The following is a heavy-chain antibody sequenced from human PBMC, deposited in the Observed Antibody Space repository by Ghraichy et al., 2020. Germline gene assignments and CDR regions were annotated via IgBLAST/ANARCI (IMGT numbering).Heavy chain of an antibody. Sequence: GGSLRLSCAASGFTVSSNYMSWVRQAPGKGLEWVSVIYSGGSTYYADSVKGRFTISRDNSKNTLYLQMNSLRAEDTAVYYCARETTMGPYYYYGMDVWGQGTTVTVSS. CDR1: GFTVSSNY. J-gene: IGHJ6*02. D-gene: IGHD1-1*01. CDR2: IYSGGST. CDR3: ARETTMGPYYYYGMDV. V-gene: IGHV3-53*01.